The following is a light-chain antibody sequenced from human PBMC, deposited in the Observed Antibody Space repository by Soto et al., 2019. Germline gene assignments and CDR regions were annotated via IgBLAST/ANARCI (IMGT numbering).Light chain of an antibody. CDR3: SSYTSSSAVV. J-gene: IGLJ3*02. CDR1: SSDVGGYKF. CDR2: GVS. V-gene: IGLV2-14*01. Sequence: QSALTQPAPVSGSPGQSITISCTGTSSDVGGYKFVSWYQQHPGKAPKLMIYGVSNRPSGVSDRFSGSKSGNTASLTISGLQAEDEADSYCSSYTSSSAVVFGGGTQLTVL.